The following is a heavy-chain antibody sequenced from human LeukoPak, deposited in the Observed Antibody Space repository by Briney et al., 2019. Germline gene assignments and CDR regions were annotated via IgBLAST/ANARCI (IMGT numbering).Heavy chain of an antibody. CDR1: GGYISSYY. CDR3: ARDPEGYCSGGSCYFSGFDP. D-gene: IGHD2-15*01. J-gene: IGHJ5*02. Sequence: SETLSLTCTVSGGYISSYYWSWIRQPPGKGLEWIGYIYYSGSTNYNPSLKSRVTISVDTSKNQFSLKLSSVTAADTAVYYCARDPEGYCSGGSCYFSGFDPWGQGTLVTVSS. V-gene: IGHV4-59*01. CDR2: IYYSGST.